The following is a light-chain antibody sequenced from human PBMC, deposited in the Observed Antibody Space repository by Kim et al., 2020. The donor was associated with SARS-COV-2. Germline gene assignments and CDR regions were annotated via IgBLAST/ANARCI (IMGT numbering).Light chain of an antibody. CDR1: QGINSA. CDR3: QQFHTYPLT. J-gene: IGKJ4*01. V-gene: IGKV1-13*02. Sequence: SASVGDRFTFPCRASQGINSALAWYQLKPGETPKLLIYFASTLESGVPSRFSGSGSGTDFTLTISSLQPEDFGTYYCQQFHTYPLTFGGGTKLEI. CDR2: FAS.